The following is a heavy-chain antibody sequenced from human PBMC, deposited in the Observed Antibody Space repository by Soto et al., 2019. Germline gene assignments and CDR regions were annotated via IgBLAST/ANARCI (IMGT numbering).Heavy chain of an antibody. J-gene: IGHJ5*02. D-gene: IGHD1-26*01. Sequence: QITLKESGPTLVEPTQTLTLTCSFSGFSLSSSGVGVGWLRQAPGKALECLGIIYWDNDRRYNPSLKKRLTLTKDPSKDQVILTMSYMEPVDTAAYYCAHRVANSSFWDVGWFDTWGQGTLVTVS. CDR2: IYWDNDR. CDR3: AHRVANSSFWDVGWFDT. V-gene: IGHV2-5*02. CDR1: GFSLSSSGVG.